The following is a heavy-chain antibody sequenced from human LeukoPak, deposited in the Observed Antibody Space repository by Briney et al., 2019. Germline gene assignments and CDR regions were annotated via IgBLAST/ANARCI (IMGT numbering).Heavy chain of an antibody. CDR2: IYHSGGT. CDR3: ASTLPVYYYDSSGYYYDY. Sequence: SETLSLTCAVSVYSICSGYYWGWIRQPPGKGLEWIGSIYHSGGTYYNPSLKSRVTISVDTSKNQFSLKLSSVTAADTAVYYCASTLPVYYYDSSGYYYDYWGQGTLVTVSS. J-gene: IGHJ4*02. CDR1: VYSICSGYY. D-gene: IGHD3-22*01. V-gene: IGHV4-38-2*01.